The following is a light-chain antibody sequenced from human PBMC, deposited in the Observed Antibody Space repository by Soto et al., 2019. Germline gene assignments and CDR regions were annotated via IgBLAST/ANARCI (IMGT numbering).Light chain of an antibody. CDR2: GAS. V-gene: IGKV3-20*01. Sequence: EIVLTQSPGTLSLSPGERATLSCRASQSVSSSYLAWYQQKPGQAPRLLIYGASSRATGIPDRCSGSGSGTDFPLTIHRLEAEDFAVYYCQQYGSSPMCTFGQGTKLEIK. CDR1: QSVSSSY. CDR3: QQYGSSPMCT. J-gene: IGKJ2*02.